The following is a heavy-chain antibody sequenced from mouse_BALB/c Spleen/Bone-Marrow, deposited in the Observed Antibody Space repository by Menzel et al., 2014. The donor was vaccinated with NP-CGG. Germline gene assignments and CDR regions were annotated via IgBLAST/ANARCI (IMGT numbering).Heavy chain of an antibody. D-gene: IGHD1-1*01. CDR2: IIPNSGYS. V-gene: IGHV1-4*01. CDR3: TIRYYAMDY. CDR1: GYTFTRYT. Sequence: VQLQQSGAELARPGASVKMSCQASGYTFTRYTMHWEKKRPGQGLEWIGYIIPNSGYSNYNQKFKDKATLTADKSTSPAYMQLSSLTSEGSAVYYCTIRYYAMDYWGQGTSVTVSS. J-gene: IGHJ4*01.